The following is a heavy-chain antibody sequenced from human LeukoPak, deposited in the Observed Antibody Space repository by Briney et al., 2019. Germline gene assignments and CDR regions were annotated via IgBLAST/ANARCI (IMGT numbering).Heavy chain of an antibody. CDR3: ARDCYGDYCFDY. CDR2: TSGSSSYI. CDR1: GFTFSSYS. D-gene: IGHD4-17*01. V-gene: IGHV3-21*01. J-gene: IGHJ4*02. Sequence: PGGSLRLSCAASGFTFSSYSMNWVRQAPGKGLEWVSSTSGSSSYIYYADSVKGRFTISRDNAKNSLYLQMNSLTAEDTAVYYCARDCYGDYCFDYWGQGTLVTVSS.